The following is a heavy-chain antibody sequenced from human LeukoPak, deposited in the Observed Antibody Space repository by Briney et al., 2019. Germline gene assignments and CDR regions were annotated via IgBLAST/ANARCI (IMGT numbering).Heavy chain of an antibody. Sequence: GRSLRLSCTASGFTFGDYAMSWVRQAPGKGLGWVVSVRSKASGGTTESTASVKGRFTISRDDSKSTAYLQMNSLITEDTAVYYCTRGYSIDYWGRGTQVSVSS. V-gene: IGHV3-49*04. CDR2: VRSKASGGTT. CDR1: GFTFGDYA. J-gene: IGHJ4*02. CDR3: TRGYSIDY. D-gene: IGHD4-11*01.